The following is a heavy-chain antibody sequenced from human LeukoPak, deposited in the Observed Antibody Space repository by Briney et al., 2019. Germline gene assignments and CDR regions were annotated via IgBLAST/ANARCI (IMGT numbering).Heavy chain of an antibody. CDR1: GGTFSSYA. CDR2: IIPIFGTA. Sequence: SVKVSCKASGGTFSSYAISWVRQAPGQGLEWMGGIIPIFGTANYAQKFQGRVTITTDESTSTAYMELSSLRSEDTAVYYCAREYYGGTPAKRWGQGTLVTVSS. CDR3: AREYYGGTPAKR. J-gene: IGHJ4*02. D-gene: IGHD4-23*01. V-gene: IGHV1-69*05.